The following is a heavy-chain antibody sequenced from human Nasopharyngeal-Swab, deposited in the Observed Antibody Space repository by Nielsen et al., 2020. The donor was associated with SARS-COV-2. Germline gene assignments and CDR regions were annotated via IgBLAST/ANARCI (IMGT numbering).Heavy chain of an antibody. CDR1: GGSISSYY. Sequence: SETLSLTCTVSGGSISSYYWSWIRQPPGKGLEWIGYIYYSGSTNYNPSLKSRVTISVDTSKNQFSLKLSSVTAADTAVYYCARGYYDSSFLYYYYYMDVWGKGTTVTVSS. D-gene: IGHD3-22*01. V-gene: IGHV4-59*08. CDR2: IYYSGST. CDR3: ARGYYDSSFLYYYYYMDV. J-gene: IGHJ6*03.